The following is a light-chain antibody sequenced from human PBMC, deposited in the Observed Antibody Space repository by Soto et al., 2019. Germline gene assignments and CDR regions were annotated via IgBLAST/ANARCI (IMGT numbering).Light chain of an antibody. Sequence: DIPMTQSPSSLSASVGDRVTITCRASQSISSYLNWYQQKPGKAPKLLIYAASSLQSGVPSRFSGSGSGTEFTLTISSLQPEDFATYYCQQSYSTLWTFGQGTKVEIK. CDR3: QQSYSTLWT. J-gene: IGKJ1*01. CDR2: AAS. CDR1: QSISSY. V-gene: IGKV1-39*01.